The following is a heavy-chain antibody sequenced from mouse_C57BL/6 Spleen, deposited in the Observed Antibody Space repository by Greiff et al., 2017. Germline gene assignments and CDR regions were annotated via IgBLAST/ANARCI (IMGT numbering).Heavy chain of an antibody. CDR1: GYTFTSYW. V-gene: IGHV1-52*01. CDR2: IDPSDSET. J-gene: IGHJ3*01. D-gene: IGHD2-5*01. Sequence: VQLQQPGAELVRPGSSVKLSCKASGYTFTSYWMHWVKQRPIQGLEWIGNIDPSDSETHYNQKFKDKATLTVDKSSSTAYMQLSSLTSEDSAVYYCARPLYYSNYEAWFAYWGQGTLVTVSA. CDR3: ARPLYYSNYEAWFAY.